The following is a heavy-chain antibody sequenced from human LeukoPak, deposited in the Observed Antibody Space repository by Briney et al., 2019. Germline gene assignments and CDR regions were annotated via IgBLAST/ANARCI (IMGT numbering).Heavy chain of an antibody. CDR2: ISWNSGSI. CDR3: ARGRDDSSGYYLSWYFDL. D-gene: IGHD3-22*01. CDR1: GFTFDDYA. Sequence: HPGRSLRLSCAASGFTFDDYAMHWVRQAPGKGLKWVSGISWNSGSIGYADSVKGRFTISRDNAKNSLYLQMNSLRAEDTAVYYCARGRDDSSGYYLSWYFDLWGRGTLVTVSS. J-gene: IGHJ2*01. V-gene: IGHV3-9*01.